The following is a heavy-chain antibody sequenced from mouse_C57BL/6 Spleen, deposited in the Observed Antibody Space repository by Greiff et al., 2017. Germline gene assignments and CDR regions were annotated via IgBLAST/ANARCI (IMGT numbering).Heavy chain of an antibody. CDR2: ISSGGSYT. V-gene: IGHV5-6*01. D-gene: IGHD1-1*01. CDR3: ASPGDGY. CDR1: GFTFSSYG. Sequence: EVQLVESGGDLVKPGGSLKLSCAASGFTFSSYGMSWVRQTPDKRLEWVATISSGGSYTYYPDSVKGRFTISRDNAKNTLYLQMSSLKSEDTAMYYCASPGDGYWGQGTTLTVAS. J-gene: IGHJ2*01.